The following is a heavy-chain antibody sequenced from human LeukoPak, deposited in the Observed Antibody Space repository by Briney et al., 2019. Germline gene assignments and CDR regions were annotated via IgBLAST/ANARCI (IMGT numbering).Heavy chain of an antibody. V-gene: IGHV1-18*04. CDR2: ISAYNGNT. D-gene: IGHD2-21*02. CDR3: ARDARTALIDHYYMDV. J-gene: IGHJ6*03. CDR1: GYTFTGYY. Sequence: ASVKVSCKASGYTFTGYYMHWVRQAPGQGLEWMGWISAYNGNTNYAQKLQGRVTMTTDTSTSTAYMELRSLRSDDTAVYYCARDARTALIDHYYMDVWGKGTTVT.